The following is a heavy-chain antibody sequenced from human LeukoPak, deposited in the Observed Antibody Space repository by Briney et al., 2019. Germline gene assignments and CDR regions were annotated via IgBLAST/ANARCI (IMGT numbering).Heavy chain of an antibody. J-gene: IGHJ3*02. CDR2: IYSGGSS. CDR1: GLTVSHEY. V-gene: IGHV3-66*01. CDR3: ARVGIQLGFGASKVTNDAFDT. Sequence: QSGGSLRLSCAASGLTVSHEYMSWDRQAPGKGLEWVSLIYSGGSSFYADSVKGRFTISRDSSKNILLLQMNSLRAEDTAVYYCARVGIQLGFGASKVTNDAFDTWGQGTMVTISS. D-gene: IGHD5-18*01.